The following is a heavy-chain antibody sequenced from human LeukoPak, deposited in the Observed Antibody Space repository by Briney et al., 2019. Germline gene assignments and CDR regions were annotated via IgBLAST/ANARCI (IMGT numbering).Heavy chain of an antibody. CDR2: IYSGGST. V-gene: IGHV3-53*01. CDR3: ARDYIGDNWFDP. Sequence: GGSLRLSCAASGFTVSSNYMSWVRQVPGKGLEWVSVIYSGGSTYYADSVKGRFTISRDNSKNTLYLQMNSLRAEDTAVYYCARDYIGDNWFDPWGQGTLVTVSS. J-gene: IGHJ5*02. CDR1: GFTVSSNY.